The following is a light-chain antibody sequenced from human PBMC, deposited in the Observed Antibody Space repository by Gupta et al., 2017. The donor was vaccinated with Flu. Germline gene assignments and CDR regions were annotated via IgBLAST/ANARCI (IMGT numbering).Light chain of an antibody. CDR3: QQYYSTPLT. Sequence: SLGERATINCRSSQSVLYTSNNKNYLAWYQQKVGQPPNLLIYWASTRESGVPDRFSGSGSGTDFTLTISSLQAEDVAVYYCQQYYSTPLTFGQGTKVEIK. CDR2: WAS. CDR1: QSVLYTSNNKNY. V-gene: IGKV4-1*01. J-gene: IGKJ1*01.